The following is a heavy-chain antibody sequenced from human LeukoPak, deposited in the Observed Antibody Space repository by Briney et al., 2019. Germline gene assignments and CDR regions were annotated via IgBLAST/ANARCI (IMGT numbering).Heavy chain of an antibody. CDR3: ARDRLRFGELLPFDY. CDR2: ISAYNGNT. D-gene: IGHD3-10*01. Sequence: GASVKVSCEASGYTFTSYGISWVRQAPGQGLEWMGWISAYNGNTNYAQKLQGRVTMTTDTSTSTAYMELRSLRSDDTAVYYCARDRLRFGELLPFDYWGQGTLVTVSS. CDR1: GYTFTSYG. V-gene: IGHV1-18*01. J-gene: IGHJ4*02.